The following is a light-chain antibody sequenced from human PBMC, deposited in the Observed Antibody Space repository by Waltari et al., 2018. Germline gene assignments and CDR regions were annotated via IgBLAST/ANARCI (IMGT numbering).Light chain of an antibody. V-gene: IGKV3-15*01. J-gene: IGKJ4*01. Sequence: ETVMTQSPATLSALPGERVTLSFRASQSIRRHLAWYQQKPGQPPRPVIYRASSKATGVPVRFSGSGSGTDFTLTISNLQSEDFAVYYCQQYNNWPLTFGGGTKV. CDR3: QQYNNWPLT. CDR2: RAS. CDR1: QSIRRH.